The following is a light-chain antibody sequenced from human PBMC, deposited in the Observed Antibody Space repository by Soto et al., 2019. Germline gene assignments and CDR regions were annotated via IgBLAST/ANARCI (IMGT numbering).Light chain of an antibody. CDR3: AAWDDSLSGHWV. CDR2: GNR. J-gene: IGLJ3*02. V-gene: IGLV1-40*01. Sequence: QAVVTQPPSVSGAPGQRVTLSCTGNTSNLGAGYDVHWYQQLPGAAPKLVIFGNRNRPSGVPERFSGSKSGTSASLAITGLQAEDEADYYCAAWDDSLSGHWVFGGGTKLTVL. CDR1: TSNLGAGYD.